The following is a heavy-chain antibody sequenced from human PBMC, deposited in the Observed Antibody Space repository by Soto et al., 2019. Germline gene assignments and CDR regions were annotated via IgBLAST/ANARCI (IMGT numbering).Heavy chain of an antibody. Sequence: SETLSLTCTVSGGSVSSGSYYWSWIRQPPGKGLEWIGYIYYSGSTNYNPSLKSRVTISVDTSKNQFSLKLSSVTAADTAVYYFAREYSSSSPFDYWGQGTLVILSS. CDR3: AREYSSSSPFDY. D-gene: IGHD6-6*01. V-gene: IGHV4-61*01. CDR2: IYYSGST. J-gene: IGHJ4*02. CDR1: GGSVSSGSYY.